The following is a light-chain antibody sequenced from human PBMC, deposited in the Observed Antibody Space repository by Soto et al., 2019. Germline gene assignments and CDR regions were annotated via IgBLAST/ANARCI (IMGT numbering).Light chain of an antibody. J-gene: IGKJ5*01. CDR2: EVS. CDR1: QSVLYTSNNKNY. CDR3: MQTIQLPWT. Sequence: DIVMTQSPDSLAVSLGERATINCKSSQSVLYTSNNKNYLAWYLQKPGQPPQLLIYEVSNRFSGTPDRFSGSGSGTDFTLKISRVEAEDVGIYYCMQTIQLPWTFGQGTLLEI. V-gene: IGKV2D-29*01.